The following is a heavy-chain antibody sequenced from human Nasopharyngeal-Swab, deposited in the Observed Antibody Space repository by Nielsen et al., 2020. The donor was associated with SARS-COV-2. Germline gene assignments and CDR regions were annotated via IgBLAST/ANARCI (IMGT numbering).Heavy chain of an antibody. CDR2: IWYDGSNK. J-gene: IGHJ4*02. V-gene: IGHV3-33*01. D-gene: IGHD1-26*01. CDR3: ARALGATLDV. Sequence: GESLKISCAASGFTFSSYGMHWVRQAPGKGLEWVAVIWYDGSNKYYADSVKGRFTISRDNSKNTLYLQMNSLRAEDTAVYYCARALGATLDVWGQGTLVTVSS. CDR1: GFTFSSYG.